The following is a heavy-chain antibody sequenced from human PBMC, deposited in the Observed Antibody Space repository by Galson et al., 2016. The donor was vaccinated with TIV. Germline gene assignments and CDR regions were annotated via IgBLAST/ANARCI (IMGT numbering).Heavy chain of an antibody. V-gene: IGHV3-23*01. Sequence: SLRLSCAASGFTFSTYAMSWVRQAPGKGLEWVSGIVGTGGTTCYADSVKGRFTISRDNSKNTLYLQMNSLRAEDTAVYYCAKRKNYGGDAFDLWGQGTLVTVSS. J-gene: IGHJ3*01. CDR3: AKRKNYGGDAFDL. CDR1: GFTFSTYA. CDR2: IVGTGGTT. D-gene: IGHD4-23*01.